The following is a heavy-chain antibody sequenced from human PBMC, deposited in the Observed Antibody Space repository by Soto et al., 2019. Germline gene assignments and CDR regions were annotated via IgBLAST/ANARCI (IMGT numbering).Heavy chain of an antibody. CDR3: ARAFRSYYDSSGSTRWFDP. Sequence: QLQLQESGSGLVKPSQTLSLTCAVSGGSISSGDSSWSWIRQPPGKGLEWIGYISHSGSTYYNPSLTSRVIISLDRSQNHFSLRLSSVSAADTTMYYCARAFRSYYDSSGSTRWFDPWGQGTLVTVSS. V-gene: IGHV4-30-2*01. CDR1: GGSISSGDSS. CDR2: ISHSGST. J-gene: IGHJ5*02. D-gene: IGHD3-22*01.